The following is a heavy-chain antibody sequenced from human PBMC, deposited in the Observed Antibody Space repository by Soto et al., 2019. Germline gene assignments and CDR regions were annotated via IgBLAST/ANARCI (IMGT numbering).Heavy chain of an antibody. CDR3: ATDHGDYVLWEGYGMDV. V-gene: IGHV4-30-4*01. Sequence: PSETLSLTCTVSGGSIIRGDYYWSWIRQPPGKGLEWIGYIYYGGSTYYNPSLKSRVTISVDTYKNQFSLKLSSVTAADTAVYYCATDHGDYVLWEGYGMDVWRQGTTVTVSS. CDR2: IYYGGST. CDR1: GGSIIRGDYY. J-gene: IGHJ6*02. D-gene: IGHD4-17*01.